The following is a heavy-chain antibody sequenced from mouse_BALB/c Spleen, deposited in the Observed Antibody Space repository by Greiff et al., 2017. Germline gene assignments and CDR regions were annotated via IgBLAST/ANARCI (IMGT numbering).Heavy chain of an antibody. CDR2: ISSGSSTI. CDR1: GFTFSSFG. D-gene: IGHD2-5*01. V-gene: IGHV5-17*02. J-gene: IGHJ3*01. CDR3: ARRSNYVDWFAY. Sequence: EVKVVESGGGLVQPGGSRKLSCAASGFTFSSFGMHWVRQAPEKGLEWVAYISSGSSTIYYADTVKGRFTISRDNPKNTLFLQMTSLRSEDTAMYYCARRSNYVDWFAYWGQGTLVTVSA.